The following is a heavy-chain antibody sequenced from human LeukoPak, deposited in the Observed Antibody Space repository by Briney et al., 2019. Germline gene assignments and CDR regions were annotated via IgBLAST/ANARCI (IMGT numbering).Heavy chain of an antibody. J-gene: IGHJ3*02. V-gene: IGHV3-23*01. CDR1: GCIFSAFA. CDR2: IRSSADAT. CDR3: ARLYYGSGHLNAFDI. D-gene: IGHD3-10*01. Sequence: PGGALRLSCVGCGCIFSAFAMSGVRQAAGKGVEGVAAIRSSADATYHADSAKGRFTISRDNSRNTLYLQMNSLRAEDTAVYYCARLYYGSGHLNAFDIWGQGTMVTVSS.